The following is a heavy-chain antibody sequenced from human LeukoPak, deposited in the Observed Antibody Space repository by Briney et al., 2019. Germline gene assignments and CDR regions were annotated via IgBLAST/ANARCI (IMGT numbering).Heavy chain of an antibody. V-gene: IGHV3-23*01. CDR1: GFTFSSYA. J-gene: IGHJ4*02. Sequence: GGSLRLSCAASGFTFSSYAMSWVRQAPGKGLEWVSANSGSGGSTYYADSVKGRFTISRDNSKNTLYLQMNSLRAEDTAVYYCAKSVRQWLGSFDYWGQGTLVTVSS. CDR3: AKSVRQWLGSFDY. CDR2: NSGSGGST. D-gene: IGHD6-19*01.